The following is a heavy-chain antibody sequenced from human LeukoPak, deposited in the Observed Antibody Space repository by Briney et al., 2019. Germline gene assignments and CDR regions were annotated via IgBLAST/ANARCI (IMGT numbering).Heavy chain of an antibody. D-gene: IGHD2-15*01. V-gene: IGHV3-30*18. J-gene: IGHJ4*02. Sequence: GRSLRLSCAASGFTFSSYGMHWVRQAPGKGLEWVAVISYDGSNKYYADSVKGRFTISRDNSKNTLYLQMNSLRAEDTAVYHCAKDCSGGSCYRYGNDYWGQGTLVTVSS. CDR3: AKDCSGGSCYRYGNDY. CDR1: GFTFSSYG. CDR2: ISYDGSNK.